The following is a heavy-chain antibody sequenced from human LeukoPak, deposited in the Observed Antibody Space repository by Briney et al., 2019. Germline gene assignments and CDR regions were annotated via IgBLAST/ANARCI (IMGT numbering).Heavy chain of an antibody. CDR3: AEDNPVLSYVKGGFDY. CDR2: IRYDGSNK. D-gene: IGHD5-18*01. CDR1: GFTFSSYG. Sequence: GGSLRLSCAASGFTFSSYGMHWVRQAPGKGLEWVAFIRYDGSNKYYADSVKGRFTISRDNSKNTLYLQMNSLRAEDTAVYYCAEDNPVLSYVKGGFDYWGQGTLVTVSS. J-gene: IGHJ4*02. V-gene: IGHV3-30*02.